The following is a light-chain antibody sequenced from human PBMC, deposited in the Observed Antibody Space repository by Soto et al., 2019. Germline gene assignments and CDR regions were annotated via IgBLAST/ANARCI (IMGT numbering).Light chain of an antibody. J-gene: IGKJ4*01. CDR3: HQSSSPPLT. CDR1: QSISSY. Sequence: DIQMTQSPSSLSASVGDRVTITCRASQSISSYLNWYQQKPGKAPKLLIYAASSLQSGVPSRVSGSESGTDFTRTISSLQPEDFPTYYCHQSSSPPLTFGGGTKVEIK. V-gene: IGKV1-39*01. CDR2: AAS.